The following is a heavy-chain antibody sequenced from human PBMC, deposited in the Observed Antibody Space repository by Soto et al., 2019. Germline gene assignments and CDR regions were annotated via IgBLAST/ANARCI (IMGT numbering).Heavy chain of an antibody. CDR3: ARAGWYRFDY. Sequence: EVQLVESGGGLVQPGGSLRLSCAASGFTFSNYWVHWVRQAPGKGLMWVSRINSDGTTINYADSVEGRFTISRDNAKNTLFLQMNSLRVEDTAVYYGARAGWYRFDYWGQGTLVTVSS. V-gene: IGHV3-74*01. CDR1: GFTFSNYW. D-gene: IGHD6-19*01. CDR2: INSDGTTI. J-gene: IGHJ4*02.